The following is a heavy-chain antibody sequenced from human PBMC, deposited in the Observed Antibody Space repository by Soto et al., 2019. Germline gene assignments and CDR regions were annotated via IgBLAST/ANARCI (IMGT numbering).Heavy chain of an antibody. Sequence: GESLKISCKSSGYSFTKYWIGWVRQMPGKGLEWMGVIYPDGSDTRYSPSFQGQVTISADKSISTAYLQWSSLKASDTAMFYCARMGSSSWRLIDYWGQGTPVTVSS. CDR2: IYPDGSDT. CDR3: ARMGSSSWRLIDY. D-gene: IGHD6-13*01. V-gene: IGHV5-51*01. J-gene: IGHJ4*02. CDR1: GYSFTKYW.